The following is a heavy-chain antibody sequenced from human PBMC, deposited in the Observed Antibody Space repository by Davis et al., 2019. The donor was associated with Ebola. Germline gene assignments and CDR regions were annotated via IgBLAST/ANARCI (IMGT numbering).Heavy chain of an antibody. J-gene: IGHJ5*02. D-gene: IGHD6-13*01. CDR2: INPNSGGT. CDR1: GYTFTGYY. V-gene: IGHV1-2*06. CDR3: ARTSIAAARGGDRAIWFDP. Sequence: ASVKVSCKASGYTFTGYYMHWVRQAPGQGLEWMGRINPNSGGTNYAQKFQGRVTMTRDTSTSTVYMELSSLRSEDTAVYYCARTSIAAARGGDRAIWFDPWGQGTLVTVSS.